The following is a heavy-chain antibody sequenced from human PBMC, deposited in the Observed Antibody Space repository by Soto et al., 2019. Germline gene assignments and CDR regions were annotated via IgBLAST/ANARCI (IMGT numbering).Heavy chain of an antibody. J-gene: IGHJ3*02. V-gene: IGHV4-30-4*01. CDR3: ATVPTYYYDRSGYANAFDM. CDR2: IYYSGST. CDR1: GGSINSGDYY. Sequence: SETLSLTCTVSGGSINSGDYYWSWIRQPPEKGLEWIGYIYYSGSTYHNPSLKSRINISVDTSKNQFSLKLSSVTAADTAVYYCATVPTYYYDRSGYANAFDMWGQGTMVTVSS. D-gene: IGHD3-22*01.